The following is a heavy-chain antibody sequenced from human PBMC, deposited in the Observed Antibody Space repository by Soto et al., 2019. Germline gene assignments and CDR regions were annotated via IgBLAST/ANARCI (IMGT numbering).Heavy chain of an antibody. CDR1: GGSISGHY. D-gene: IGHD4-4*01. J-gene: IGHJ6*02. Sequence: TSSLTCTVYGGSISGHYGIWMRQSPGKRLEWICYSFYTGRANYNASLKSRVSISLDTSNYQFSLKLSSVTAADTAVYYCARDGDGRMTTNPYYYNGMDVWGPGTTVTVSS. V-gene: IGHV4-59*11. CDR2: SFYTGRA. CDR3: ARDGDGRMTTNPYYYNGMDV.